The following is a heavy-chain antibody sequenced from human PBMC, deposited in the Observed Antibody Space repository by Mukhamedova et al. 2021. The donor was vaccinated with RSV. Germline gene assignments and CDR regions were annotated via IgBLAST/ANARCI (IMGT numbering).Heavy chain of an antibody. CDR3: ARGRTPTYGFPFDY. J-gene: IGHJ4*02. CDR2: IFPGDADT. D-gene: IGHD3-10*01. V-gene: IGHV5-51*01. Sequence: GRGLEWMGMIFPGDADTKYSESFQGQGTISVDTSSSISYLQWDTLKASDSATYYCARGRTPTYGFPFDYWGRATLVTVSS.